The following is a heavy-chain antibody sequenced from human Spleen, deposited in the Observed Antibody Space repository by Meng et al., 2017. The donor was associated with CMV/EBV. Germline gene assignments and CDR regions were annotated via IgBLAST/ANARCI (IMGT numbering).Heavy chain of an antibody. CDR2: ISWNSGSI. CDR3: ARALRDCSSTSCYPSEDYYYYGMDV. Sequence: SLKISCAASGFTFDDYAMHWVRQAPGKGLEWVSGISWNSGSIGYADSVKGRFTISRDNAKNSLYLQMNSLRAEDTAVYYCARALRDCSSTSCYPSEDYYYYGMDVWGQGTTVTVSS. V-gene: IGHV3-9*01. CDR1: GFTFDDYA. J-gene: IGHJ6*02. D-gene: IGHD2-2*01.